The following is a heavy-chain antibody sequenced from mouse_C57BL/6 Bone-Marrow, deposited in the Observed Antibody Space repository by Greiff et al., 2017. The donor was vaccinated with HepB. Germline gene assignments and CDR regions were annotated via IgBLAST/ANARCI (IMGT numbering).Heavy chain of an antibody. J-gene: IGHJ2*01. CDR3: TPYYYGSA. CDR1: GFNIKDDY. Sequence: EVQLQQSGAELARPGASVKLSCTASGFNIKDDYMHWVKQRPEQGLEWIGWIDPENGDTEYASKFQGKATITADTSSNTAYLQLSSLTSEDTAVYYCTPYYYGSAWGQGTTLTVSS. CDR2: IDPENGDT. V-gene: IGHV14-4*01. D-gene: IGHD1-1*01.